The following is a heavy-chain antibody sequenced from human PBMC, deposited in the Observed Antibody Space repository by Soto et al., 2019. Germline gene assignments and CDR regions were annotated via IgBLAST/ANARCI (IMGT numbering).Heavy chain of an antibody. Sequence: SVKVSCKASGGTFSCYAISWVRQAPGQGLEWMGGIIPIFGTANYAQKFQGRVTITADESTSTAYMELSSLRSEDTAVYYCARDGGFGEIDYYGMDVWGQGTTVTVSS. J-gene: IGHJ6*02. CDR3: ARDGGFGEIDYYGMDV. CDR2: IIPIFGTA. CDR1: GGTFSCYA. V-gene: IGHV1-69*13. D-gene: IGHD3-10*01.